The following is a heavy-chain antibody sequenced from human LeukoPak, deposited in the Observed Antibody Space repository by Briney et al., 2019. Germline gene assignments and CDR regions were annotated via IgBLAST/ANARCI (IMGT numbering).Heavy chain of an antibody. J-gene: IGHJ5*02. CDR1: GGSISSYY. CDR2: IYTSGST. CDR3: ARVEDSSSWYHTGWFDP. Sequence: SETLSLTCTVSGGSISSYYWSWIRQPAGKGLEWIGRIYTSGSTNYNPPLKSRVTMSVDTSKNQFSLKLSSVTAADTAVYYCARVEDSSSWYHTGWFDPWGQGTLVTVSS. D-gene: IGHD6-13*01. V-gene: IGHV4-4*07.